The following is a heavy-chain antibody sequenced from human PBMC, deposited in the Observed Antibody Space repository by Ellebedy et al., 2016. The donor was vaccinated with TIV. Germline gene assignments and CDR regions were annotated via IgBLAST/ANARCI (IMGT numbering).Heavy chain of an antibody. CDR1: GYTFTSYD. CDR2: MNPNSGNT. Sequence: ASVKVSCXASGYTFTSYDINWVRQATGQGLEWMGWMNPNSGNTGYAQKFQGRVTMTRNTSISTAYMELSSLRSEDTAVYYSARDIGYYDRVGYQYYFDYWGQGTLVTVPS. D-gene: IGHD3-22*01. J-gene: IGHJ4*02. CDR3: ARDIGYYDRVGYQYYFDY. V-gene: IGHV1-8*01.